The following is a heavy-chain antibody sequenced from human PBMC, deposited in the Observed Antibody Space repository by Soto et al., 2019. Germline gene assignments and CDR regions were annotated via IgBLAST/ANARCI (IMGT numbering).Heavy chain of an antibody. D-gene: IGHD3-10*01. CDR2: ISYDGSNK. J-gene: IGHJ6*02. CDR1: GFTFSSYG. V-gene: IGHV3-30*18. CDR3: AKDRRPFYYGSGSRPGDV. Sequence: PGGSLRLSCAASGFTFSSYGMHWVRQAPGKGLEWVAVISYDGSNKYYADSVKGRFTISRDNSKNTLYLQMNSLRAEDTAVYYCAKDRRPFYYGSGSRPGDVWGQGTTVTVSS.